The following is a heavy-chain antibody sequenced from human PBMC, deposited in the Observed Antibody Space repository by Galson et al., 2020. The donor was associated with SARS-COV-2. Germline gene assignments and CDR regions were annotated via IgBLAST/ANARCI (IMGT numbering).Heavy chain of an antibody. CDR2: IYYSGST. J-gene: IGHJ5*02. V-gene: IGHV4-59*08. CDR3: ARHEVNTIFGVVIIPGWFDP. D-gene: IGHD3-3*01. Sequence: ETSETLSLTCTVSGGSISSYYWSWIRQPPGKGLEWIGYIYYSGSTNYNPSLKSRVTISVDTSKNQFSLKLSSLTAADTAVYYCARHEVNTIFGVVIIPGWFDPWGQGTLVTVSS. CDR1: GGSISSYY.